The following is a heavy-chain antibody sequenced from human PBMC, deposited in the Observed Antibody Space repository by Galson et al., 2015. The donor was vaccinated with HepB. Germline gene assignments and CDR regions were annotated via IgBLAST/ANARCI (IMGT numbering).Heavy chain of an antibody. Sequence: ETLSLTCAVYGGSFSGYYWSWIRQPPGKGLEWIGEINHSGSTNYNPSLKSRVTISVGTSKNQFSLKLSSVTAADTAVYYCARGPRRIVVVPAAGFDYWGQGTLVTVSS. V-gene: IGHV4-34*01. CDR1: GGSFSGYY. D-gene: IGHD2-2*01. CDR2: INHSGST. J-gene: IGHJ4*02. CDR3: ARGPRRIVVVPAAGFDY.